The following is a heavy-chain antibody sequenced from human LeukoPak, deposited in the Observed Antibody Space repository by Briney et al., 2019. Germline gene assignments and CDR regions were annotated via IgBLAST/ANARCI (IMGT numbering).Heavy chain of an antibody. CDR2: INPNSGGT. D-gene: IGHD2-15*01. V-gene: IGHV1-2*02. CDR1: GYTFTGYY. CDR3: AREALYCSGGSCYHIDAFDI. Sequence: ASVKVSCKASGYTFTGYYMHWVRQAPGQGLEWMGWINPNSGGTNYAQKFQGRVTMTRDTSISTAYMELSRLRSDDTAVYYSAREALYCSGGSCYHIDAFDIWGQGTMVTVSS. J-gene: IGHJ3*02.